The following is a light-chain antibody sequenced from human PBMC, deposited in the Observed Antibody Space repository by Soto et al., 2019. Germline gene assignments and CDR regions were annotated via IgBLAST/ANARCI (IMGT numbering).Light chain of an antibody. CDR2: DAS. CDR1: QSVSSH. V-gene: IGKV3-11*01. Sequence: EIVLTQSPATLSLSPGERATLSCRASQSVSSHLVWYQQKPGQAPRLFIYDASNRATGIPARFSGSGSGTDFTLTISSLEPEDFAVYYCQQRSNWPPITFGQGTRLEIK. J-gene: IGKJ5*01. CDR3: QQRSNWPPIT.